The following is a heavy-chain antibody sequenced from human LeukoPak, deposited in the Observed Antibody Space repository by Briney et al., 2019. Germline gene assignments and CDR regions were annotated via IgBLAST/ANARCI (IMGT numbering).Heavy chain of an antibody. CDR3: ARGLDIVVVVAANYYYYGMDV. D-gene: IGHD2-15*01. V-gene: IGHV1-18*01. Sequence: GASVKVSCKASGYTFTSYGISWVRQAPGQGLEWMGWISAYNGNTNYAQKLQGRVTMTTDTSTSTAYMELSSLRSEDTAVYYCARGLDIVVVVAANYYYYGMDVWGQGTTVTVSS. J-gene: IGHJ6*02. CDR1: GYTFTSYG. CDR2: ISAYNGNT.